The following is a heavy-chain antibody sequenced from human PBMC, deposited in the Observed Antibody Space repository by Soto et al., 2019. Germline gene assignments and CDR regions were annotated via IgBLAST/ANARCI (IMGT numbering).Heavy chain of an antibody. D-gene: IGHD1-26*01. Sequence: QVQLVQSGAEVKKPGASVKVSCKASGYTFTGYYMHWVRQAPGQGLEWMGWINPNSGGTNYAQKFQGWVTMTRDTPISTAYMELSRLRSDDTAVYYCARAGVGAFPGDAFDIWGQGTMVTVSS. V-gene: IGHV1-2*04. CDR2: INPNSGGT. J-gene: IGHJ3*02. CDR1: GYTFTGYY. CDR3: ARAGVGAFPGDAFDI.